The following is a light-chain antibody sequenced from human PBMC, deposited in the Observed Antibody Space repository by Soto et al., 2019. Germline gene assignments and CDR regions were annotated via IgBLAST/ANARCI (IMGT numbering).Light chain of an antibody. Sequence: EIVLTQSPGTLSLSPGEIATLSCRASQSVGSSYLAWYQQKPGRAPRLLIYGASSRATGIPDRFSGSGSGTDFTLTISRLEPEDFAVYYCQQYGSSPVTFGQGTKVEIK. CDR1: QSVGSSY. V-gene: IGKV3-20*01. CDR2: GAS. CDR3: QQYGSSPVT. J-gene: IGKJ1*01.